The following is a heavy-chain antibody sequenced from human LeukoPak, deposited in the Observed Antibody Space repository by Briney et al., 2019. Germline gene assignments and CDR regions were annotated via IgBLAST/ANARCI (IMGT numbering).Heavy chain of an antibody. CDR2: IYYSGST. CDR1: GGSISSYY. V-gene: IGHV4-59*08. J-gene: IGHJ4*02. CDR3: ARQLYSSGWYDY. D-gene: IGHD6-19*01. Sequence: SETLSLTCTVSGGSISSYYWSWTRQPPGKGLEWIGYIYYSGSTNYNPSLKSRVTISVDTSKNQFSLKLSSVTAADTAVYYCARQLYSSGWYDYWGQGTLVTVSS.